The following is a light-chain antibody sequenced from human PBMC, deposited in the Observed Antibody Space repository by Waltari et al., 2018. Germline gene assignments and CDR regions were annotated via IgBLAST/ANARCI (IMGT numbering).Light chain of an antibody. CDR1: QRLRRK. Sequence: EIVMTQSPATLSVSPGERATLSCRARQRLRRKLPGAQPRPAQAPRILSYGTATRATGIPARFSGSGSGTDFTLTISSLQSEDFAVYYCQQYNNWPRTFGQGTKVEIK. V-gene: IGKV3-15*01. CDR3: QQYNNWPRT. J-gene: IGKJ1*01. CDR2: GTA.